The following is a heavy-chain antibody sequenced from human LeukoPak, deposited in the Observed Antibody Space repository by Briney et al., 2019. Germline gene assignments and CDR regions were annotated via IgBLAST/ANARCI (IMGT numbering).Heavy chain of an antibody. CDR3: AKAVDSPHYLDY. D-gene: IGHD6-19*01. CDR2: ISGNGAST. J-gene: IGHJ4*02. CDR1: GFTFSSFA. V-gene: IGHV3-23*01. Sequence: GGSLRLSCVASGFTFSSFAMSWVRQAPGKGLERVSAISGNGASTYYAGSVKGRFTISRDNYNNRLYLQMNDLRVEDTAVYYCAKAVDSPHYLDYWGQGILVTVSS.